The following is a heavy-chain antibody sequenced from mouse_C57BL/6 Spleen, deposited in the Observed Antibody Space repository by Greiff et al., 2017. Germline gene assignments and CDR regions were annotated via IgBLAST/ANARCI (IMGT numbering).Heavy chain of an antibody. J-gene: IGHJ1*03. V-gene: IGHV5-6*01. Sequence: EVQRVESGGDLVKPGGSLKLSCAASGFTFSSYGMSWVRQTPDKRLEWVATISSGGSYTDYPDSVKGRFTISRDNAKNTLYLQMSSLKSEDTAMYYCARPLYYDYDDGYFDVWGTGTTVTISS. CDR2: ISSGGSYT. CDR1: GFTFSSYG. CDR3: ARPLYYDYDDGYFDV. D-gene: IGHD2-4*01.